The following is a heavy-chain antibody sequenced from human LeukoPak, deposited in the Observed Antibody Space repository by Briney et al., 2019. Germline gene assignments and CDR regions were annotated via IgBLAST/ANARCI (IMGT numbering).Heavy chain of an antibody. V-gene: IGHV3-21*01. J-gene: IGHJ4*02. CDR1: GFTFSSYS. CDR3: ARSGPTYGSGSYVHVY. CDR2: ISSSSSYI. D-gene: IGHD3-10*01. Sequence: PGGSLRLSCAASGFTFSSYSMNWVRQAPGKGLEWVSSISSSSSYIYYADSVKGRFNISRDNAKNSLYLQMNSLRAEDTAVYYCARSGPTYGSGSYVHVYWGQGTLVTVSS.